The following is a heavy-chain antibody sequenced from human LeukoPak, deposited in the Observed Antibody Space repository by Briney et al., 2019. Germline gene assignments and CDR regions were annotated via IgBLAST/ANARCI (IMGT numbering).Heavy chain of an antibody. CDR2: MKHDGSEK. CDR3: AREGESSGYYSDY. CDR1: GFTFSDYW. V-gene: IGHV3-7*01. D-gene: IGHD3-22*01. Sequence: PGGSLRLSCAASGFTFSDYWMSWVRQAPGKGLEWVANMKHDGSEKYYVDSVKGRFTICRDNAKNSLFLQMNSLRAEDTALYYCAREGESSGYYSDYWGQGTLVTVSS. J-gene: IGHJ4*02.